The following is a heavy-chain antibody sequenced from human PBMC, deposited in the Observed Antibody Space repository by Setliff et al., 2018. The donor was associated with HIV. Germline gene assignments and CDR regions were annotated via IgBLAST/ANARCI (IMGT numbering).Heavy chain of an antibody. CDR1: GYTFTSYY. CDR2: INPSGGST. Sequence: ASVKVSCKASGYTFTSYYMHWVRQAPGQGLEWMGIINPSGGSTSYAQKFQDRVTMTRDTSTSTVYMELSSLRSEDTAVYFCARGRSGFNWFDTWGQGTLVTVSS. J-gene: IGHJ5*02. V-gene: IGHV1-46*01. CDR3: ARGRSGFNWFDT. D-gene: IGHD3-22*01.